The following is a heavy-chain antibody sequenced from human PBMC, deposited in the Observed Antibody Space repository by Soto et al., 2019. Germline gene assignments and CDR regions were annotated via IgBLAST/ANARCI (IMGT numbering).Heavy chain of an antibody. CDR3: ARVGSTETCVDP. CDR1: GGSVSAGSYY. CDR2: IYYTGRT. J-gene: IGHJ5*02. D-gene: IGHD2-2*01. Sequence: QVQLQESGPGLVKPSETLSLTCTVSGGSVSAGSYYWSWIRQPPGKGLEWSGFIYYTGRTNYNPSLKSRVTMSVDTSKNQLSLNLSSVTAADTAVYYCARVGSTETCVDPCGQGTLVTVSS. V-gene: IGHV4-61*01.